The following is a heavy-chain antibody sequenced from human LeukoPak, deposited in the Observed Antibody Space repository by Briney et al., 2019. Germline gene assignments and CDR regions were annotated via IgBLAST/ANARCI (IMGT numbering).Heavy chain of an antibody. CDR1: GFTFSSYA. J-gene: IGHJ4*02. Sequence: GGSLRLSCAASGFTFSSYAMSWVRQAPGKGLEWVSAISGSGGSTYYADSVKGRFTISRDNSRNTLYLQMNSLRAEDTAVYYWATTGPQQLVQPFDYWGQGTLVTVSS. CDR3: ATTGPQQLVQPFDY. D-gene: IGHD6-13*01. V-gene: IGHV3-23*01. CDR2: ISGSGGST.